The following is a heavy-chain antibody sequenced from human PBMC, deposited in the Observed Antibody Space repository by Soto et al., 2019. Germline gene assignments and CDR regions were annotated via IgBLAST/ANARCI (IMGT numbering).Heavy chain of an antibody. CDR3: ASFCISTSCYAQIDY. J-gene: IGHJ4*02. V-gene: IGHV4-30-2*01. Sequence: SETLSLTCAVSGGSISSGGYSWSWIRQPPGKGLEWIGYIYHSGSTYYNPSLKSRVTISVDRSKNQFSLKLSSVTAADTAVYYCASFCISTSCYAQIDYWGQGTLVTVSS. CDR1: GGSISSGGYS. D-gene: IGHD2-2*01. CDR2: IYHSGST.